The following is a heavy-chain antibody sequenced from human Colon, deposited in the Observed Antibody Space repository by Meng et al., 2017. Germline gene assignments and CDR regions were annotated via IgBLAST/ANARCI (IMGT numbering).Heavy chain of an antibody. D-gene: IGHD3-22*01. CDR2: ISSSSSYI. CDR1: GFTFSSYS. CDR3: ARDIPDYYDSSGYYEFDY. Sequence: GESLKISCAASGFTFSSYSMNWVRQAPGKGLEWVASISSSSSYIYYADSVKGRFTISRDNAKNSLYLQMNSLRATDTAVYYCARDIPDYYDSSGYYEFDYWGQGTLVTVSS. J-gene: IGHJ4*02. V-gene: IGHV3-21*01.